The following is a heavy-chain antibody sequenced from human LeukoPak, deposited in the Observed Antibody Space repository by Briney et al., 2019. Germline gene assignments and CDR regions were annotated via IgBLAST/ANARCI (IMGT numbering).Heavy chain of an antibody. J-gene: IGHJ6*03. Sequence: ASVKVSCKASGGTFSSYAISWVRQAPGQGLEWMGGIIPIFGTANYAQKFQGRVTITTDESTSTAYMELNSLRAEDTAVYYCGGSAAHYYYMDVWGKGTTVTVSS. V-gene: IGHV1-69*05. CDR3: GGSAAHYYYMDV. CDR1: GGTFSSYA. CDR2: IIPIFGTA. D-gene: IGHD2-2*01.